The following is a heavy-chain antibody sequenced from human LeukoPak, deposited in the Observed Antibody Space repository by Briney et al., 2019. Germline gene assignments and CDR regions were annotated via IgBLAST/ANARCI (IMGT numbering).Heavy chain of an antibody. Sequence: GASVKVSCQASGYTLSDYYLHWMRQVPGQRPEWMAWINPNNGETKIAQKFQGRVVMTRDTSISTAYMELSRLRSDDTAVYYCARARGYCSSTSCIDAFDIWGQGTMVTVSS. CDR2: INPNNGET. D-gene: IGHD2-2*01. V-gene: IGHV1-2*02. CDR3: ARARGYCSSTSCIDAFDI. CDR1: GYTLSDYY. J-gene: IGHJ3*02.